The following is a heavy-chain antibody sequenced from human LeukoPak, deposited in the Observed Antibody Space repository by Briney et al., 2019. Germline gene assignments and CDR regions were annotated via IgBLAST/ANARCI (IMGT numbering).Heavy chain of an antibody. V-gene: IGHV3-7*01. D-gene: IGHD4-11*01. CDR2: IKQDGSEK. CDR1: GFTFSSYW. CDR3: ARDGGTTTSYFDY. J-gene: IGHJ4*02. Sequence: GGSLRLSCAASGFTFSSYWMSWLRQAPGKGLEWVANIKQDGSEKYYVDSVKGRFTISRDNAKNTLYLQMNSLRAEDTAVYYCARDGGTTTSYFDYWGQGTLVTVSS.